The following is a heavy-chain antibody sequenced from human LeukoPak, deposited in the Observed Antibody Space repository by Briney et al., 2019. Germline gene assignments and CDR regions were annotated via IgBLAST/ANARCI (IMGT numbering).Heavy chain of an antibody. CDR3: TTDPPSAPNYYDTSGYFRY. CDR2: IKSKTDGGTT. J-gene: IGHJ4*02. CDR1: GFTFSSYV. D-gene: IGHD3-22*01. V-gene: IGHV3-15*01. Sequence: GGSLRLSCAASGFTFSSYVMHWVRQAPGKGLEWVGRIKSKTDGGTTDYAAPVKGRFTISRDDSKNTVYVQMNSLKTEDTAVYYCTTDPPSAPNYYDTSGYFRYWGQGILVTVSS.